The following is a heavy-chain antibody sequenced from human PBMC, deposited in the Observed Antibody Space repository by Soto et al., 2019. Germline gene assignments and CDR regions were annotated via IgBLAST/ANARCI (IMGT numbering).Heavy chain of an antibody. Sequence: GGSLRLSCAASGFTFSSYAMHWVRQAPGKGLERVAVISYDGSNKYYADSVKGRFTISRDNSKNTLYLQMNSLRAEDTAVYYCARDFLYYYGSGTYYYGMDVWGQGTTVTVSS. D-gene: IGHD3-10*01. V-gene: IGHV3-30-3*01. J-gene: IGHJ6*02. CDR1: GFTFSSYA. CDR3: ARDFLYYYGSGTYYYGMDV. CDR2: ISYDGSNK.